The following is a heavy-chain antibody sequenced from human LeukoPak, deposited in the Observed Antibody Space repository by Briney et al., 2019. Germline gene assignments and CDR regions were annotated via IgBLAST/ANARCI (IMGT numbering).Heavy chain of an antibody. CDR2: IRHDGSDK. CDR1: GFTFSTYG. Sequence: GGSLRLSCAASGFTFSTYGMHWVRQAPGKGLEWVAFIRHDGSDKYYADSVKGRFTISRDNSKNTLYLQMNSLRAEDTAVYYCARDNVDSSGYYPSLYWGQGTLVTVSS. CDR3: ARDNVDSSGYYPSLY. V-gene: IGHV3-30*02. D-gene: IGHD3-22*01. J-gene: IGHJ4*02.